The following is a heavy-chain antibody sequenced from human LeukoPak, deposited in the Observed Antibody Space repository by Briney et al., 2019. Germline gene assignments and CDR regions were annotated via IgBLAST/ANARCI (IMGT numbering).Heavy chain of an antibody. J-gene: IGHJ4*02. D-gene: IGHD1-26*01. CDR1: GFTFSSHW. CDR2: IKQDGSEK. Sequence: GGFLRLSCATSGFTFSSHWMSWVRQAPGKGLEWVANIKQDGSEKYYVDSVRGRFTISRDNAKNSLYLQMNSLRAEDTAVYYCARGGGSYYYYWGQGSLVTVSP. CDR3: ARGGGSYYYY. V-gene: IGHV3-7*01.